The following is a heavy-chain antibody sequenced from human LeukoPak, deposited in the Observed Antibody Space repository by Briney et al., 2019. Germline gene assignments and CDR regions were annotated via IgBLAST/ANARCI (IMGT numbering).Heavy chain of an antibody. V-gene: IGHV3-33*01. D-gene: IGHD5-18*01. CDR2: IWNDGSNR. Sequence: GGSLRLSCEASGFVLSNYGMHWVRQIPGKGLEWVAVIWNDGSNRHYSDSVKGRFTISRDNFQNILFLQMDNLRADDTAIYYCARIIINSGYSYGIDFWGQGTLVTVSS. J-gene: IGHJ4*02. CDR1: GFVLSNYG. CDR3: ARIIINSGYSYGIDF.